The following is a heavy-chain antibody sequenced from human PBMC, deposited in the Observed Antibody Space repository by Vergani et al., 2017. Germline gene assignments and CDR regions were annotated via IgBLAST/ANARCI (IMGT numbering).Heavy chain of an antibody. CDR1: GFTFSSYG. J-gene: IGHJ6*02. CDR3: AKDPGYFEPHYGMDV. D-gene: IGHD3-9*01. Sequence: QVQLVESGGGVVQPGRSLRLSCAASGFTFSSYGMHWVRQAPGKGLEWVAVISYDGSNKYYADSVKGRFTISRDNSKNTLYLQMNSLRAEDTAVYYCAKDPGYFEPHYGMDVWGQGTTVTVSS. V-gene: IGHV3-30*18. CDR2: ISYDGSNK.